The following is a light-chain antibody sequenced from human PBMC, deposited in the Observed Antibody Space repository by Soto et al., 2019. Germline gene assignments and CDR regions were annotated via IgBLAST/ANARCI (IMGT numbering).Light chain of an antibody. Sequence: ESVLTQSPGPLSLSPVERATLSCRSSQHIRSNYLAWYQQKPGQAPRLLIYDASSRATGIPDRFSGGGSGTDFTLTISRLEPEDFAVYYCQQFSSYPLTFGGGTKVDI. V-gene: IGKV3-20*01. CDR2: DAS. CDR1: QHIRSNY. J-gene: IGKJ4*01. CDR3: QQFSSYPLT.